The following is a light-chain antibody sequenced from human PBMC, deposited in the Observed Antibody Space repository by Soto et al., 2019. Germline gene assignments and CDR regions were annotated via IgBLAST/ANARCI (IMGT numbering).Light chain of an antibody. J-gene: IGKJ1*01. Sequence: EVVLTQSPATLSLSPGERATLSCRASQSVGSYLAWYQQKPGQAPRLLIYDASNRATGIPARFSGSGSGTDFTLTISSLEPEDFAVSYCQQYNIWPRTFGQGTKVDIK. V-gene: IGKV3-11*01. CDR3: QQYNIWPRT. CDR2: DAS. CDR1: QSVGSY.